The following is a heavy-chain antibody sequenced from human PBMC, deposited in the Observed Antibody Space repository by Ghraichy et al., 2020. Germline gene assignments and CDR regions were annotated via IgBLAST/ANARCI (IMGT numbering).Heavy chain of an antibody. V-gene: IGHV3-7*01. Sequence: LTCAASGFTFSGYWMSWVRQAPGKGLEWVANIKQDGSEKYYVDSVKGRFTISRDNAKNSLYLQMNSLRAEDTAVYYCARAPYSSGWFRGFDYWGQGTLVTVSS. J-gene: IGHJ4*02. CDR2: IKQDGSEK. CDR3: ARAPYSSGWFRGFDY. D-gene: IGHD6-19*01. CDR1: GFTFSGYW.